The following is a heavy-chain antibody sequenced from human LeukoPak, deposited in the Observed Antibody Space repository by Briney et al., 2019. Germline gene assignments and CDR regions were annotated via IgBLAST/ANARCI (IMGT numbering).Heavy chain of an antibody. CDR3: ARHNYYDSSANAFDI. V-gene: IGHV4-38-2*01. CDR1: GYSISSGYY. J-gene: IGHJ3*02. Sequence: PSETLSLTCAVSGYSISSGYYWGWIRQPPGKGLEWIGSIYHSGSTYYNPSLKSRVTISVDTSKNQFSLKLSPVTAADTAVYYCARHNYYDSSANAFDIWGQGTMVTVSS. CDR2: IYHSGST. D-gene: IGHD3-22*01.